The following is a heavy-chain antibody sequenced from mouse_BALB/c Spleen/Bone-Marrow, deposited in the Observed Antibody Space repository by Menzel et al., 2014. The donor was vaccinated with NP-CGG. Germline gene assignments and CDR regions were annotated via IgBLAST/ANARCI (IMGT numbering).Heavy chain of an antibody. CDR1: GYTFTSYW. V-gene: IGHV1S81*02. CDR3: ARTYIDY. Sequence: QVQLKESGAEPAKPGASVKLSCKASGYTFTSYWMHWVKQRPGQGLEWIGEINPSNGRTNYNEKFKSKATLTVDKSSSTAYMQLSSLTSEDSAVYYCARTYIDYWGQGTTLTVSS. CDR2: INPSNGRT. J-gene: IGHJ2*01.